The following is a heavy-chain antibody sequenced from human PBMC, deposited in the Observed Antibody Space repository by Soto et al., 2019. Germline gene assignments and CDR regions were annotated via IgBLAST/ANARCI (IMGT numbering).Heavy chain of an antibody. Sequence: QITLKESGPTLAKPTQTLTLTCTFSGFSLSTSGVAVDWIRQPPGKALEWLALLYWDEDNRYSPSLKSRLTITKDTAKNQVVLTMTNMDPVDTATYYCAHYFYGVTDYWGQGTLVTVSS. CDR2: LYWDEDN. J-gene: IGHJ4*02. CDR3: AHYFYGVTDY. D-gene: IGHD4-17*01. V-gene: IGHV2-5*02. CDR1: GFSLSTSGVA.